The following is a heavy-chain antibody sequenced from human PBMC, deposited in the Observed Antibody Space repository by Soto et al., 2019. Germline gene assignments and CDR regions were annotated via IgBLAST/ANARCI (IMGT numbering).Heavy chain of an antibody. CDR1: GFTFSSYA. J-gene: IGHJ4*02. D-gene: IGHD3-16*02. V-gene: IGHV3-30-3*01. CDR2: ISYDGSNK. Sequence: PGGSLRLSCAASGFTFSSYAMHRVRQAPGKGLEWVAVISYDGSNKYYADSVKGRFTISRDNSKNTLYLQMNSLRAEDTAVYYCANALGGVIEYDYWGQGTLVTVSS. CDR3: ANALGGVIEYDY.